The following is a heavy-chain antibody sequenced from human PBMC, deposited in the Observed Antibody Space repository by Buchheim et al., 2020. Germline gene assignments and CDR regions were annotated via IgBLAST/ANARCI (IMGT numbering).Heavy chain of an antibody. J-gene: IGHJ4*02. CDR2: ISGSGGRT. CDR1: GFTFSSYA. D-gene: IGHD1-7*01. Sequence: EVQLLESGGGLVQPGGSLRLSCAASGFTFSSYAMSWVRQAPGKGLEWVSAISGSGGRTYYADSVKGRSTISRDNSKNTLYLQMNSLRAEDTAVYYCAKDHAGTSSIRVYFDYWGQGTL. CDR3: AKDHAGTSSIRVYFDY. V-gene: IGHV3-23*01.